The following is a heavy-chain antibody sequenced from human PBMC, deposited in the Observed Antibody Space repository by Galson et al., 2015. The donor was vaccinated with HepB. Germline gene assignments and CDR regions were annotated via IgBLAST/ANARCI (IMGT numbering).Heavy chain of an antibody. J-gene: IGHJ4*02. V-gene: IGHV1-18*01. D-gene: IGHD6-6*01. CDR3: ARARYSSSPPHY. Sequence: QSGAEVKKPGASVKVSCKASGYSFSNYGISWVRQAPGQGPEWMGWISAYNGNIEYAQNLQDRVSMTTDTSTSTAYMELRSLRSDDTAVYYCARARYSSSPPHYWGQGTLVTVSS. CDR2: ISAYNGNI. CDR1: GYSFSNYG.